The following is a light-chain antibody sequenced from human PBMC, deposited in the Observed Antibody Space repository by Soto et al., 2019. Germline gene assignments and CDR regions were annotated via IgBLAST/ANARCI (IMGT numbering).Light chain of an antibody. CDR3: QQGYSSPWT. CDR2: ATS. V-gene: IGKV1-39*01. Sequence: DIQMTQSPSSLSASVGDRVTITCRASQNIRSYLNWYQQKPGKAPQLLIYATSSLQTGVPSRVSASASRTDLGRVIGDLQPEDSASYPCQQGYSSPWTSGPGTKV. CDR1: QNIRSY. J-gene: IGKJ1*01.